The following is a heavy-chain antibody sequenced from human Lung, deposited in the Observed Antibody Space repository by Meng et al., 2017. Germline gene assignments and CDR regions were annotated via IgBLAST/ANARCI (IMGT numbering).Heavy chain of an antibody. CDR2: INHSGST. CDR1: GCAFSDYY. J-gene: IGHJ4*02. D-gene: IGHD4-11*01. V-gene: IGHV4-34*01. Sequence: QVQVQQVGARLLKPSETLSLTFVVTGCAFSDYYWSWNRQPPGNGLEWIGEINHSGSTNYNPSLESRATISVDTSQNNLSLKLSSVTAADSAVYDCARGPTTMAHDFDYWGQGTLVTVSS. CDR3: ARGPTTMAHDFDY.